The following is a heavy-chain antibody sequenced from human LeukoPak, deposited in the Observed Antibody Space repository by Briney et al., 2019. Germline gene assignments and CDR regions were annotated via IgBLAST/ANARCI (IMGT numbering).Heavy chain of an antibody. J-gene: IGHJ4*02. CDR3: AKDGGLWISAHWGDS. CDR2: ISGSTGST. D-gene: IGHD2-2*03. V-gene: IGHV3-23*01. CDR1: GVPFSSDA. Sequence: GGSLRLSCAGSGVPFSSDAMNWVRQAPGKGLEWVASISGSTGSTQYADSVKGRFTASRDNSKNTLYLQMNSLRAEDTAVYYCAKDGGLWISAHWGDSWGRGTLVTVSS.